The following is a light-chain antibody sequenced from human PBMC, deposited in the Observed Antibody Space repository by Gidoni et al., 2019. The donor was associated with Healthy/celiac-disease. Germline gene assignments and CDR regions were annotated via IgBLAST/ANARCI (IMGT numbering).Light chain of an antibody. Sequence: IQMTQSPSSLSASVGDRITITCQTSQGISNYLAWYQQKPGKVPKLLIYAASTMQSGVPSRFSGSGSGTDFTLTISSLQPEDVATYYCQKYNSAPRAFGQGTRLEIK. V-gene: IGKV1-27*01. J-gene: IGKJ5*01. CDR3: QKYNSAPRA. CDR2: AAS. CDR1: QGISNY.